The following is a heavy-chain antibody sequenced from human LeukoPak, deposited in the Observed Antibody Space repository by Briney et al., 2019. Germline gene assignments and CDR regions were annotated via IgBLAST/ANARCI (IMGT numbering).Heavy chain of an antibody. CDR1: DGSISNYY. CDR3: ARNGGNSDFDY. Sequence: TSETLSLTCTVSDGSISNYYWSWIRQPPGTGLEWIAYIDYRGSTTYNPSLKSRVTISVDTSRNQFSLKLSSVTAADTAVYYCARNGGNSDFDYWGQGTLVTVSS. V-gene: IGHV4-59*01. J-gene: IGHJ4*02. D-gene: IGHD4-23*01. CDR2: IDYRGST.